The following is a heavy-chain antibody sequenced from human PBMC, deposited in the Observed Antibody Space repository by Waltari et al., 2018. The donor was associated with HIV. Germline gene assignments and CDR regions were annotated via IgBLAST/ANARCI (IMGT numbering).Heavy chain of an antibody. CDR1: GASISSGYYY. CDR3: ARENNDWITIVVMDV. Sequence: QVQLQESGPGLVKPSQTLSLSCTVSGASISSGYYYWSWIRQPAGKGLEWIGRIYTSGSTNYNPSLKSRVTISVDTSKNQFSLKLSSVTAADTAVYYCARENNDWITIVVMDVWGQGTTVTVSS. CDR2: IYTSGST. V-gene: IGHV4-61*02. D-gene: IGHD3-3*01. J-gene: IGHJ6*02.